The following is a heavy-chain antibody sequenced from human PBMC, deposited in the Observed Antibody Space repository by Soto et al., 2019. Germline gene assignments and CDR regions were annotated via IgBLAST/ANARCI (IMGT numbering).Heavy chain of an antibody. J-gene: IGHJ6*02. V-gene: IGHV1-3*01. CDR3: ARGSSGWYEYYGMDV. Sequence: ASVKVSCKASGYTFTSYAMHWVRQAPGQRLEWMGWINAGNGNTKYSQKFQGRVTITRDTSASTAYMELSSLRSEDTAVYYCARGSSGWYEYYGMDVWGQGTTVTVSS. CDR1: GYTFTSYA. D-gene: IGHD6-19*01. CDR2: INAGNGNT.